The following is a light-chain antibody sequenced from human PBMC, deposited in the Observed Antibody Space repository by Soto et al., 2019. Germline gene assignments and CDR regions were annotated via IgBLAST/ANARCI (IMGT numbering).Light chain of an antibody. CDR1: KLGDKY. CDR3: HAWDSDVV. CDR2: QDS. Sequence: SYELTQPPSVSVSPGQTASITCSGDKLGDKYACWYQQKPGQSPVLVTYQDSKRPSGIPERFSCSNSGNTATLTLSGTQAVDEDGYYCHAWDSDVVFGGGTKLTVL. V-gene: IGLV3-1*01. J-gene: IGLJ2*01.